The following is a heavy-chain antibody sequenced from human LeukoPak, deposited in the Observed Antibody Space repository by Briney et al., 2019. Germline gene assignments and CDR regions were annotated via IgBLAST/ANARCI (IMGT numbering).Heavy chain of an antibody. D-gene: IGHD1-26*01. V-gene: IGHV3-23*01. CDR2: ISNNGGYT. CDR3: ARDRWEFDY. J-gene: IGHJ4*02. Sequence: GGSLRLSCAASGFTFSSSAMSWVRQAPGKGLEWVSAISNNGGYTYYADSVQGRFTISRDNSKSTLCLQMNSLRAEDTAVYYCARDRWEFDYWGQGTLVTVSS. CDR1: GFTFSSSA.